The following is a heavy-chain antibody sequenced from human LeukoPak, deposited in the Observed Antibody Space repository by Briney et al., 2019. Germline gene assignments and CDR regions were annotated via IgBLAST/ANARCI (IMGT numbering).Heavy chain of an antibody. CDR3: ASPYSSSPNMGSYYYMDV. D-gene: IGHD6-13*01. CDR2: ISYSGSTI. J-gene: IGHJ6*03. Sequence: GGSLRLSCAASEFTFSDYYMSWIRQAPGKGLEWVSYISYSGSTIYYADSVKGRFTISRDNAKNSLYLQMNSLRAEDTAVYYCASPYSSSPNMGSYYYMDVWGKGTTVTVSS. CDR1: EFTFSDYY. V-gene: IGHV3-11*01.